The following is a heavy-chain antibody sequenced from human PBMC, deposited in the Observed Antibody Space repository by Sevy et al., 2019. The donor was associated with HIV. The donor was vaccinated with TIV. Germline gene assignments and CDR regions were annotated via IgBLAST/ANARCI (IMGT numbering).Heavy chain of an antibody. CDR1: GFTFGANW. V-gene: IGHV3-7*01. J-gene: IGHJ4*02. CDR2: IKADGSGK. Sequence: GGSLRLSCEASGFTFGANWMNWVRQAPGKGLEWVANIKADGSGKHYVASVEGRFTISRDNAKNLLFLQMNSLRVEDTAVYYCAHETFGRFESWGQGTLVTVSS. CDR3: AHETFGRFES. D-gene: IGHD3-16*01.